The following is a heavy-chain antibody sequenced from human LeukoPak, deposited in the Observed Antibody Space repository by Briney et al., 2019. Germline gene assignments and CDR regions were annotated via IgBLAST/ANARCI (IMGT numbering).Heavy chain of an antibody. V-gene: IGHV4-39*01. CDR1: GGSFSSYY. J-gene: IGHJ6*03. CDR3: ARHSLLWFWRAGTYYYYMDV. CDR2: IYYSGST. D-gene: IGHD3-10*01. Sequence: PSETLSLTCAVYGGSFSSYYWGWIRQPPGKGLEWIGSIYYSGSTYYNPSLKSRVTISVDTSKNQFSLKLSSVTAADTAVYYCARHSLLWFWRAGTYYYYMDVWGKGTTVTISS.